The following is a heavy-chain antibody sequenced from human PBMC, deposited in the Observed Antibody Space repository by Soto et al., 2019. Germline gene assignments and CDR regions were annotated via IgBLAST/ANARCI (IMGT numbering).Heavy chain of an antibody. D-gene: IGHD3-10*01. CDR3: ARASASSKLRGVVIN. CDR1: GASIITDNW. V-gene: IGHV4-4*02. J-gene: IGHJ4*02. Sequence: QVQLQESGPGLVKPSGTLSLTCALSGASIITDNWWSWVRQPPGKEMEWIGEIYHSGNTNFNPSDKSRVTISVATSKNQFSLTVISVTAADTAMYYCARASASSKLRGVVINWGQGTLVTVSS. CDR2: IYHSGNT.